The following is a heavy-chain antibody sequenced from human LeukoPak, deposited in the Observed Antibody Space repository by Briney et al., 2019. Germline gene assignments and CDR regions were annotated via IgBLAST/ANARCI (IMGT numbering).Heavy chain of an antibody. D-gene: IGHD6-13*01. CDR2: ISWNSGSI. CDR3: GKDNLHIAGYYMDV. J-gene: IGHJ6*03. V-gene: IGHV3-9*01. CDR1: GFTFDDYA. Sequence: GRSLRLSCAASGFTFDDYAMHWVRQAPGKGLEWVSGISWNSGSIGYADSVKGRFTISRDNAKNSLYLQMNSLRAEDTALYYCGKDNLHIAGYYMDVWGKGTTVTVSS.